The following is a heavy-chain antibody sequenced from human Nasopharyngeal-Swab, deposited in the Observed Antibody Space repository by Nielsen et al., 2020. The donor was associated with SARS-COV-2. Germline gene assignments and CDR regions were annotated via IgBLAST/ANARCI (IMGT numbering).Heavy chain of an antibody. V-gene: IGHV3-21*01. Sequence: LSLTRAASRFTFSSYSMNWVRQAPGKGLEWVSSISSSSSYIYYADSVKGRFTISRDNAKNSLYLQMNSLRAEDTAVYYCARYDYIWGSLYGMDVWGQGTTVTVSS. CDR2: ISSSSSYI. D-gene: IGHD3-16*01. CDR1: RFTFSSYS. CDR3: ARYDYIWGSLYGMDV. J-gene: IGHJ6*02.